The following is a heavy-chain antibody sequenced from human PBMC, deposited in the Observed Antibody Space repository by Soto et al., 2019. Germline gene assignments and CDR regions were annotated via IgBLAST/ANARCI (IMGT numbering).Heavy chain of an antibody. CDR2: ISATTGYT. CDR1: GFNFSIYS. V-gene: IGHV3-23*01. D-gene: IGHD2-15*01. CDR3: EIDSDGGY. J-gene: IGHJ4*02. Sequence: GGSLRLSCAASGFNFSIYSMIWVRQAPGKWLEWVSGISATTGYTYYTNSVKGGFTISRDNFENTLFLQMTNLRAEDTALYYCEIDSDGGYWGQGXLVSVYS.